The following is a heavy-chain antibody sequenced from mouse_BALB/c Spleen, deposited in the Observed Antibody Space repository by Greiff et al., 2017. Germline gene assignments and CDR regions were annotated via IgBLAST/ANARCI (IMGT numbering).Heavy chain of an antibody. V-gene: IGHV2-6-7*01. CDR1: GFSLTGYG. J-gene: IGHJ3*01. Sequence: QVQLKQSGPGLVAPSQSLSITCTVSGFSLTGYGVNWVRQPPGKGLEWLGMIWGDGSTDYNSALKSRLSISKDNSKSQVFLKMNSLQTDDTARYYCARDDITTATSFAYWGQGTLVTVSA. CDR3: ARDDITTATSFAY. CDR2: IWGDGST. D-gene: IGHD1-2*01.